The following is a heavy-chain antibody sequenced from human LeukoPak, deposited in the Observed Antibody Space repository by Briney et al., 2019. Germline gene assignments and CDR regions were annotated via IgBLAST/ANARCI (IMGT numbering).Heavy chain of an antibody. CDR1: GFTVTGHY. D-gene: IGHD2-8*01. Sequence: PGGSLRLSCAASGFTVTGHYMSWVRQAPGKGLEWVANIKHDGSEKHSVDSVKGRFTISRDNAKNSLYLQMDSLRAEDTAVYYCARDCSNGVCSTYQTFDIWGQGTVVTVSS. CDR2: IKHDGSEK. J-gene: IGHJ3*02. CDR3: ARDCSNGVCSTYQTFDI. V-gene: IGHV3-7*05.